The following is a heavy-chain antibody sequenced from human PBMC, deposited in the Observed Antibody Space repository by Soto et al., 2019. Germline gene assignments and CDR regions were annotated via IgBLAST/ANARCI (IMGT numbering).Heavy chain of an antibody. D-gene: IGHD6-19*01. Sequence: QVQLQESGPGLVKPSETLSLTCTVSGGSISSYYWSWIRQPPGKGLEWIGYIYYSGSTNYNPSLKSRVTISVDTSKNQFSLKLSSVTAADTAVYYCARDRGSGWYVFDCWGQGTLVTVSS. CDR1: GGSISSYY. CDR3: ARDRGSGWYVFDC. J-gene: IGHJ4*02. V-gene: IGHV4-59*01. CDR2: IYYSGST.